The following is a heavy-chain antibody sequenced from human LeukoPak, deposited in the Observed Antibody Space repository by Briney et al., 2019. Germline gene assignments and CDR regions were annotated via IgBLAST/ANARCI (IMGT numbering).Heavy chain of an antibody. CDR3: ARGYSYGYGPLDY. CDR1: GYTFTSYG. Sequence: ASVKVSCKASGYTFTSYGISWVRQAPGQGLEWMGWISTDNGNTDYAQNLQGRVTMTTDTSTSTAYMELRNLRSDDTAVYYCARGYSYGYGPLDYWGQGTLVTVSS. J-gene: IGHJ4*02. D-gene: IGHD5-18*01. CDR2: ISTDNGNT. V-gene: IGHV1-18*01.